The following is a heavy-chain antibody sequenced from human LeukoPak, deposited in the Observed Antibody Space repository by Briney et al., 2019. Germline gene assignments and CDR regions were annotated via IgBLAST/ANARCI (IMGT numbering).Heavy chain of an antibody. CDR3: AREGEDFWSGYSYVSMDV. D-gene: IGHD3-3*01. CDR2: ISHSGSTI. V-gene: IGHV3-48*03. CDR1: YFTFHRYI. J-gene: IGHJ6*02. Sequence: GSLRLSLAATYFTFHRYISNCIRQAPMKALETVPPISHSGSTIYYAYSVKVRFTISIANAKNSLYLQMNRLRAEDKAVYYCAREGEDFWSGYSYVSMDVWGQGTKVTVSS.